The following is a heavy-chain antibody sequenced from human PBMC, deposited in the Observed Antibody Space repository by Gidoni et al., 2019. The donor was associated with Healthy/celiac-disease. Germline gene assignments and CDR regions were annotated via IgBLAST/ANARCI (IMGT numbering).Heavy chain of an antibody. CDR1: GSTFTRSY. Sequence: GQLVGSGACGERPEASVKVASEASGSTFTRSYMHWVRQAPGQGLEWMGRINPNSGGTNYAQKFQGRVTMTRDTSISTGYMELSRMRSDDTSVYYCARERSVRATYDFWGGVGDVWGKGTTVTVSS. D-gene: IGHD3-3*01. V-gene: IGHV1-2*06. J-gene: IGHJ6*04. CDR3: ARERSVRATYDFWGGVGDV. CDR2: INPNSGGT.